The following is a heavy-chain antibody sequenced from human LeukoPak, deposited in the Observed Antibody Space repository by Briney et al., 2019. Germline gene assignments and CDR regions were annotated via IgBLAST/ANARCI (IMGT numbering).Heavy chain of an antibody. CDR2: IIPILGIA. CDR3: ARERVGYSYGQADY. J-gene: IGHJ4*02. D-gene: IGHD5-18*01. CDR1: GGTFSSYA. Sequence: GASVKVSCKASGGTFSSYAISWVRQAPGQGLEWMGRIIPILGIANYAQKFQGRVTITADKSTSTAYMELSSLRSGDTAVYYCARERVGYSYGQADYWGQRTLVTVSS. V-gene: IGHV1-69*04.